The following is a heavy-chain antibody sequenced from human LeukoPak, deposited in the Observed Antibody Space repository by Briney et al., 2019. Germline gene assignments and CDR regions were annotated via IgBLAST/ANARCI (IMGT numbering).Heavy chain of an antibody. Sequence: SETLSLTCTVSSGSITSSSYYWGWIRQPPGKGLEWIGSIYYSGSTYYNPSLKSRVTISVDTSKNQFSLKLSSVTAADTAVYYCARGDYYDSSGYQSPSFDYWGQGTLVTVSS. CDR2: IYYSGST. J-gene: IGHJ4*02. CDR1: SGSITSSSYY. CDR3: ARGDYYDSSGYQSPSFDY. V-gene: IGHV4-39*01. D-gene: IGHD3-22*01.